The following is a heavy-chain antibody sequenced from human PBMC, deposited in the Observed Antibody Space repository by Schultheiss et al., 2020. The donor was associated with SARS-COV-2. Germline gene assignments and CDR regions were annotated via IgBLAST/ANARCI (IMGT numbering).Heavy chain of an antibody. CDR1: GYTFTGYY. CDR3: ARDPRSGYYYYYGMDV. J-gene: IGHJ6*02. Sequence: SCKASGYTFTGYYMHWVRQAPGQGLEWMGRIIPIFGIANYAQKFQGRVTITADKSTSTAYMGLSSLRSDDTAVYYCARDPRSGYYYYYGMDVWGQGTTVTVSS. D-gene: IGHD2-15*01. CDR2: IIPIFGIA. V-gene: IGHV1-69*04.